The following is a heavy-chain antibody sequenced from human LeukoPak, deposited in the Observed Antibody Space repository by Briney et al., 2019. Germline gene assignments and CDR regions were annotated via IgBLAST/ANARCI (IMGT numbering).Heavy chain of an antibody. CDR3: AREDYYGSGSNFDY. CDR2: INPNSGGT. CDR1: GYTFTGYY. V-gene: IGHV1-2*02. J-gene: IGHJ4*02. Sequence: ASVKVSCKASGYTFTGYYMHWVRQAPGQGLGWMGWINPNSGGTNYAQKFQGRVTMTRDTSISTAYMELSRLRSDDTTVYYCAREDYYGSGSNFDYWGQGTLVTVSS. D-gene: IGHD3-10*01.